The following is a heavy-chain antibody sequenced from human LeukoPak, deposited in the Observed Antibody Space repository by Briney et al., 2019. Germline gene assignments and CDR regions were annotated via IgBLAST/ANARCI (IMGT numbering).Heavy chain of an antibody. CDR2: IKEDVSQE. V-gene: IGHV3-7*01. Sequence: GGSLRLSCGASGFSISSYKISWVRQAPGKGLEWVAHIKEDVSQEYNVDSVKGRFTVSRDNAQNSVYLQMNSLGVEDTAVYYCARWRWQQSGFDLWGQGTLVTVSS. D-gene: IGHD5-24*01. J-gene: IGHJ4*02. CDR1: GFSISSYK. CDR3: ARWRWQQSGFDL.